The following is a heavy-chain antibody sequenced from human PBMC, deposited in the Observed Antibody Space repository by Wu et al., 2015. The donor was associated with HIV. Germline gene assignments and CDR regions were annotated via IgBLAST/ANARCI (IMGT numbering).Heavy chain of an antibody. CDR3: AXARTANWNDVMAYYYYVMDV. V-gene: IGHV1-2*02. D-gene: IGHD1-20*01. CDR2: INPNSGGT. CDR1: GYTFTGYY. Sequence: QVQLVQSGAEVKKPGASVKVSCKASGYTFTGYYMHWVRQAPGQGLEWMGWINPNSGGTNYAQKFQGRVTMTRDTSISTAYMELSRLRSDDTAVYYCAXARTANWNDVMAYYYYVMDVVGQGTDGHRL. J-gene: IGHJ6*02.